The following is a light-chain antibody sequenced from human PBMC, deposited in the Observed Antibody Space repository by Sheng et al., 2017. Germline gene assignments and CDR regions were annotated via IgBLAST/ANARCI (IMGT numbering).Light chain of an antibody. V-gene: IGKV3-15*01. J-gene: IGKJ2*03. Sequence: ELVMTQSPATLSVSPGERATLSCRASQSVSSNLAWYQQKPGQAPRLLIYGASTRATGIPARFSGSGSGTEFTLTISSLQSEDFATYYCQQCNSYPYSFGQGTKLEI. CDR2: GAS. CDR1: QSVSSN. CDR3: QQCNSYPYS.